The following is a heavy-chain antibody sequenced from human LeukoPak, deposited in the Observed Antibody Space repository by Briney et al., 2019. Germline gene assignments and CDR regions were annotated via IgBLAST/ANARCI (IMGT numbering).Heavy chain of an antibody. D-gene: IGHD4-17*01. J-gene: IGHJ4*02. V-gene: IGHV4-30-4*01. CDR3: AREPYGDPIDY. CDR1: GGSISSGDNS. Sequence: SQTLSLTCTFSGGSISSGDNSWTWIRQPPGKGLEWIGYIYYSGSTYYNPSLKSRVTISVDTSKNQFSLKLNSVTAADTAVYYCAREPYGDPIDYWGQGTLVTVSS. CDR2: IYYSGST.